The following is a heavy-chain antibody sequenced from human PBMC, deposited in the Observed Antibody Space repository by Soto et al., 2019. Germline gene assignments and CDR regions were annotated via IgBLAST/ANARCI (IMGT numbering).Heavy chain of an antibody. CDR2: INHSGST. CDR3: ARGPTRIAAAGTQFDY. J-gene: IGHJ4*02. D-gene: IGHD6-13*01. V-gene: IGHV4-34*01. CDR1: GGSFSGYY. Sequence: QVQLQQWGAGLLKPSETLSLTCAVYGGSFSGYYWSWIRQPPGKGLEWIGEINHSGSTNYNPSLKSRVTISVDTSKNQFSLKLSSVTAADTAVYYCARGPTRIAAAGTQFDYWGQGTLVTVSS.